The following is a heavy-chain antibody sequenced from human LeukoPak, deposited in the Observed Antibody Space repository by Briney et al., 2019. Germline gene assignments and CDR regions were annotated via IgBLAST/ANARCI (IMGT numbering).Heavy chain of an antibody. CDR2: IIPFSGVA. CDR3: ASAISEYSSGYYHYYFYMDV. V-gene: IGHV1-69*01. J-gene: IGHJ6*03. Sequence: GASVKVSCTTSGGTFNSYAISWVRQAPGQGLEWMGGIIPFSGVASYAQKFEGRVTITADESTNTAYMELSSLRSEDTAIYYCASAISEYSSGYYHYYFYMDVWGKGTTVTVSS. CDR1: GGTFNSYA. D-gene: IGHD5-18*01.